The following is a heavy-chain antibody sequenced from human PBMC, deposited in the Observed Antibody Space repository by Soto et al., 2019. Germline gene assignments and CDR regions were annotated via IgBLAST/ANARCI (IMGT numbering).Heavy chain of an antibody. J-gene: IGHJ4*02. CDR1: GFTFSNYI. CDR2: ILHDGNNK. V-gene: IGHV3-30-3*01. D-gene: IGHD3-10*01. CDR3: ARGDEGGSYCDLGY. Sequence: QVQLVESGGGVVQPGRSLRLSCAASGFTFSNYIMHWVRQAPGKGLEWVAIILHDGNNKYYADSVKGRFTISRDNSTKTLYLQMNSLRTEDTAIYYCARGDEGGSYCDLGYWGQGTLVTVSS.